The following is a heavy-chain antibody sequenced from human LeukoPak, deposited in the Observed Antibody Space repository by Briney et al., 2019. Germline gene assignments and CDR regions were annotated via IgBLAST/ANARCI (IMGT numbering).Heavy chain of an antibody. D-gene: IGHD3-22*01. V-gene: IGHV3-15*01. CDR1: GFAFNYAW. J-gene: IGHJ4*02. Sequence: PGGSLRLSCAASGFAFNYAWVSWVRQAPGKGLEWVGRIKSKTDGGTTDYAAPVKGRFTISRDNSKNTLYLQMNSLRAEDTAVYYCAKLLYYYDSSQPYWGQGTLVTVSS. CDR3: AKLLYYYDSSQPY. CDR2: IKSKTDGGTT.